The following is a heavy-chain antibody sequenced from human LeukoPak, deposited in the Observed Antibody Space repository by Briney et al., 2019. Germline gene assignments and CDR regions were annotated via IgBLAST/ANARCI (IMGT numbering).Heavy chain of an antibody. J-gene: IGHJ4*02. V-gene: IGHV3-23*01. D-gene: IGHD5-24*01. CDR3: AKDGLSGYNFDY. CDR2: VSNSGGSR. Sequence: GGSLRLSCAASGFTFSTYAMAWVRQAPGKGLEWVSTVSNSGGSRYHADSVKGRFTISRDNSQNTLFLQMNSLRGQDTAVYYCAKDGLSGYNFDYWGQGTLVSVSS. CDR1: GFTFSTYA.